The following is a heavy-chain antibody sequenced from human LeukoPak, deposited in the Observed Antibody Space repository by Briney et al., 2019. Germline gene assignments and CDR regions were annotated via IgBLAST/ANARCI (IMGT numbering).Heavy chain of an antibody. CDR2: ITGGADST. CDR3: ATRYASGPIADY. J-gene: IGHJ4*02. D-gene: IGHD3-10*01. V-gene: IGHV3-23*01. CDR1: GFTFNNYP. Sequence: GGSLRLSCAGSGFTFNNYPISWVRQTPGKGLEWVSAITGGADSTYYADSVKGRFTISRDNAKNSLYLQMNSLRAEDTALYYCATRYASGPIADYWGQGTLVTVSS.